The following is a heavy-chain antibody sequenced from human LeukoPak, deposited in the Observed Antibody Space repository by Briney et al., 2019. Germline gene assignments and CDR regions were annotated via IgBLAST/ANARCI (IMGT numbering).Heavy chain of an antibody. V-gene: IGHV4-30-4*01. CDR2: IYYSGST. J-gene: IGHJ3*02. Sequence: SETLSLTCTVSGGSISSGDYYWRWIRQPPGKGLEWIGYIYYSGSTYYNPSLKSRVTISVDTSKNQFSLKLSSVTAADTAVYYCARDTERYFDPSGAFDIWGQGTMVTVSS. CDR1: GGSISSGDYY. D-gene: IGHD3-9*01. CDR3: ARDTERYFDPSGAFDI.